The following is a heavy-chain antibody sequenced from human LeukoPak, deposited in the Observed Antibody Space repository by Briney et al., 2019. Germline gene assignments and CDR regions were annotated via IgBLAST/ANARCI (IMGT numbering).Heavy chain of an antibody. CDR2: ISGGGGGT. D-gene: IGHD1-1*01. CDR1: GFTFSSYA. V-gene: IGHV3-23*01. Sequence: GGSLRLSCAASGFTFSSYAMSWVRQAPGKGLEWVSAISGGGGGTFYADSVKGRFTISRDNAKNSLYLQMNSLRAEDTAVYYCASARPGSAFFDYWGQGTLVTVSS. J-gene: IGHJ4*02. CDR3: ASARPGSAFFDY.